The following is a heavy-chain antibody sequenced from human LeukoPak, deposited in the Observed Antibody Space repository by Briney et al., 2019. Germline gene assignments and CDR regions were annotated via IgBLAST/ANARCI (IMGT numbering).Heavy chain of an antibody. Sequence: SLRLSCAASRFTFSNYGMHWVRQAPGKGLEWVAVIWYDGSNKYYADSVKGRFTISRDNSKNTLYLQMNSLRSEDTAVYYCASDPGRGYTYGYGFDYWGQGTLVTVSS. CDR2: IWYDGSNK. V-gene: IGHV3-33*01. J-gene: IGHJ4*02. D-gene: IGHD5-18*01. CDR3: ASDPGRGYTYGYGFDY. CDR1: RFTFSNYG.